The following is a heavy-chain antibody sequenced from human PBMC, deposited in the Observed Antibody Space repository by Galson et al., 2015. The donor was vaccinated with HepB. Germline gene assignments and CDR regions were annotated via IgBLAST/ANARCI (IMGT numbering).Heavy chain of an antibody. J-gene: IGHJ3*02. V-gene: IGHV1-3*04. CDR3: ARRRDGYNYALDI. CDR2: INTDNGNT. Sequence: SVKVSCKASGYTFTSYYMHWVRQAPGQRLEWMGWINTDNGNTKYSQNFQGRVTITRDTSASTAYMEVSNLRSEDTAVYYCARRRDGYNYALDIWGQGTMVTVSS. CDR1: GYTFTSYY. D-gene: IGHD5-24*01.